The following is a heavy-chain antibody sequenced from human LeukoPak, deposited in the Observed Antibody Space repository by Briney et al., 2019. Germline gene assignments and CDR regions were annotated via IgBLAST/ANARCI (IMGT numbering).Heavy chain of an antibody. CDR3: AREGYSGYDFDY. J-gene: IGHJ4*02. V-gene: IGHV4-61*02. CDR2: IYNSGST. CDR1: GGSISSGNYY. Sequence: ASQTLSLTCSVSGGSISSGNYYRRWIRQPPGKGVERMGRIYNSGSTNYTPSLKSRVTISIDTSTSKNHFALKLSSVTAADTDVYDCAREGYSGYDFDYWGQGALVTVSS. D-gene: IGHD5-12*01.